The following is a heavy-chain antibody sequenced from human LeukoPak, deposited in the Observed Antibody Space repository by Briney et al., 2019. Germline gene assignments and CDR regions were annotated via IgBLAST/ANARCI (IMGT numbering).Heavy chain of an antibody. D-gene: IGHD3-3*01. CDR2: ISGSGGST. Sequence: GGSLRLSCAASGCTFSSYAMSWVRQAPGKGLEWVSAISGSGGSTYYADSVKGWFTISRDNSKNTLYLQMNSLRAEDTAVYYCAKQDYDFWSGYPYWGQGTLVTVSS. V-gene: IGHV3-23*01. CDR3: AKQDYDFWSGYPY. J-gene: IGHJ4*02. CDR1: GCTFSSYA.